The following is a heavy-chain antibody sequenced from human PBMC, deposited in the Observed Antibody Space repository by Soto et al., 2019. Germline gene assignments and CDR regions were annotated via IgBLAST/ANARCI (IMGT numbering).Heavy chain of an antibody. Sequence: QVQLVESGGGVVQPGRSLRLSCAASGFTFSTYAMHWVRQAPGKGLEWVAVISYDGSNKYYADSVKGRFTISRDNSKNTLYLQMNRLRAEDTAVYYCARDKRDLRFVEWSYYFDYWGQGTLVTVSS. CDR1: GFTFSTYA. V-gene: IGHV3-30-3*01. J-gene: IGHJ4*02. CDR3: ARDKRDLRFVEWSYYFDY. CDR2: ISYDGSNK. D-gene: IGHD3-3*01.